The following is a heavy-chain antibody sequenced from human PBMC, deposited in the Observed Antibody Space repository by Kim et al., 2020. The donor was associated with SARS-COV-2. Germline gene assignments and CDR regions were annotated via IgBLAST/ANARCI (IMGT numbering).Heavy chain of an antibody. CDR2: IYYSGST. D-gene: IGHD2-2*01. CDR1: GGSISSSSYY. Sequence: SETLSLTCTVSGGSISSSSYYWGWIRQPPGKGLEWIGSIYYSGSTYYNPSLKSRVTISVDTSKNQFSLKLSSVTAAHTAVYYCARESLALGYCSSTSCYAPRDYWGQGTLVTVSS. CDR3: ARESLALGYCSSTSCYAPRDY. J-gene: IGHJ4*02. V-gene: IGHV4-39*07.